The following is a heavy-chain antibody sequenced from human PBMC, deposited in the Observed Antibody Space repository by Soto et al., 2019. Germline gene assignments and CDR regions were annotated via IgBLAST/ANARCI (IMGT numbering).Heavy chain of an antibody. CDR2: MSSRSLTI. CDR3: ARGGSSSDNGMDV. J-gene: IGHJ6*02. D-gene: IGHD6-6*01. Sequence: VQLVESGGGLVQPGGSLRVSCAASGFTFSTYSMNWVRQAPGKGLEWVSYMSSRSLTIYYTDSVKGRLTISRDNAKNSMYLQMKSLRDEVTAVYYCARGGSSSDNGMDVWGQGTTVTVSS. CDR1: GFTFSTYS. V-gene: IGHV3-48*02.